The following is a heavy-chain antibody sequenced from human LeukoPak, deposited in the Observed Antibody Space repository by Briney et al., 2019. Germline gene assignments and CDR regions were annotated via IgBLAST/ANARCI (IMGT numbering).Heavy chain of an antibody. J-gene: IGHJ4*02. CDR2: INHSGST. CDR1: GGSFSGYY. Sequence: SETLSLTRAVYGGSFSGYYWSWIRQPPGKGLKWIGEINHSGSTNYNPSLKSRVTISVDTSKNQFSLKLSSVTAADTAVYYCASISKGSTPFRNYWGQGTLVTVSS. D-gene: IGHD3-10*01. V-gene: IGHV4-34*01. CDR3: ASISKGSTPFRNY.